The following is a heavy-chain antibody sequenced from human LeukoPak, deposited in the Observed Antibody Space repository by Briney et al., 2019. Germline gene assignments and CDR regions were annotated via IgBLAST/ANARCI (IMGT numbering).Heavy chain of an antibody. CDR3: ARADRLDGGPYLVGP. CDR2: INPNSGGT. Sequence: GASVKVSCKTSGYSFTDYYMHRVRQAPGQGLEWMGWINPNSGGTSSAQKFQGRVTMTRDTSITTVYMEVSRLTSDDTAIYYCARADRLDGGPYLVGPWGQGTLVTVSS. D-gene: IGHD3-16*01. J-gene: IGHJ5*02. CDR1: GYSFTDYY. V-gene: IGHV1-2*02.